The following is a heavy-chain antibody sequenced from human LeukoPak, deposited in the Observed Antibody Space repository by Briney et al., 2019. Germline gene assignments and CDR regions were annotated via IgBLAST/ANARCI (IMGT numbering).Heavy chain of an antibody. V-gene: IGHV3-30-3*01. Sequence: GRSLRLSCAASGFTFSSYAMHWVRQAPGKGLEWVAVISYDGSNNYYADSVKGRFTISRDNSKSTLYLQMNSQRAEDTAVYYCGRIRDPNFDYWGQGTLVTVSS. CDR2: ISYDGSNN. CDR3: GRIRDPNFDY. CDR1: GFTFSSYA. J-gene: IGHJ4*02.